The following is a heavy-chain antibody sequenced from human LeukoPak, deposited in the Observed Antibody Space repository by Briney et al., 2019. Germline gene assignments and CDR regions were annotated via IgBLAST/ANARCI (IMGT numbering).Heavy chain of an antibody. J-gene: IGHJ4*02. CDR3: VKAFGRATYDF. V-gene: IGHV3-23*01. CDR1: GFTFSSHT. Sequence: GGSLRLSCAASGFTFSSHTMGWVRQAPGKGLEWVSGISGSGVNTYYADSVKGRFTISRDNSKNTLYLQMDSLRAEDTAVYYCVKAFGRATYDFWGQGILVTVSS. CDR2: ISGSGVNT. D-gene: IGHD1-26*01.